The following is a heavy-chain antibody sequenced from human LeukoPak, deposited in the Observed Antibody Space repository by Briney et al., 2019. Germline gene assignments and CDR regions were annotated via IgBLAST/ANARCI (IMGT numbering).Heavy chain of an antibody. D-gene: IGHD1-26*01. CDR3: AKVPWVGTIT. Sequence: GGSLSLSFAASGFPLSDYAMNWVRQAPGEGLEWLSAISGSDGHTFYADSVKGRFTLSRDNSKNTLYLQMNNLRADDTAIYYCAKVPWVGTITWGQGTLVIGSS. CDR2: ISGSDGHT. CDR1: GFPLSDYA. V-gene: IGHV3-23*01. J-gene: IGHJ4*02.